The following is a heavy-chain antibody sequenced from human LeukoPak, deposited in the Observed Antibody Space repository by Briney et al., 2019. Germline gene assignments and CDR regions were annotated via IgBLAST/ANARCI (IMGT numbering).Heavy chain of an antibody. D-gene: IGHD1-1*01. CDR1: GGTFSSYA. CDR3: ARVQLELYYYYMDV. CDR2: IIPILGIA. J-gene: IGHJ6*03. V-gene: IGHV1-69*04. Sequence: SVKVSCKASGGTFSSYAISWVRQAPGQGLEWMGRIIPILGIANYAQKFQGRVTITADKSTSTAYMELSSLRSEDTAVYYCARVQLELYYYYMDVWGKGTTVTVSS.